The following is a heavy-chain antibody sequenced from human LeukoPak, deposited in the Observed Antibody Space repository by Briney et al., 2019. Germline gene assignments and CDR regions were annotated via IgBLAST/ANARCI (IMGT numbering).Heavy chain of an antibody. CDR1: GFTFSSYS. CDR2: ISSSSSTI. J-gene: IGHJ6*04. D-gene: IGHD3-9*01. V-gene: IGHV3-48*01. Sequence: PGGSLRLSCAASGFTFSSYSMNWVRQAPGKGLEWVSYISSSSSTIYYADSVKGRFTISRDNAKNSLYLQMNSLRAEDTAVYYCAGDILTGYYFGMDVWGKGTTVTVSS. CDR3: AGDILTGYYFGMDV.